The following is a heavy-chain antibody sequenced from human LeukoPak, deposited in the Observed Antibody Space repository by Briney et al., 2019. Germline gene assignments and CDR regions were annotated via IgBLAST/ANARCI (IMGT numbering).Heavy chain of an antibody. CDR1: GGTFSSYA. V-gene: IGHV1-69*01. J-gene: IGHJ4*02. CDR3: ASPGENPGTAMARYYFDY. Sequence: SVKVSCKASGGTFSSYAISWVRQAPGQGLEWMGGIIPIFGTADYAQKFQGRVTITADESTSTAYMELSSLRSEDTAVYYCASPGENPGTAMARYYFDYWGQGTLVTVSS. CDR2: IIPIFGTA. D-gene: IGHD5-18*01.